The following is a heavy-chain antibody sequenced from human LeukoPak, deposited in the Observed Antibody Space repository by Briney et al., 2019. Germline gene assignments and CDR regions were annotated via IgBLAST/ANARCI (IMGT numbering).Heavy chain of an antibody. J-gene: IGHJ4*02. CDR3: AKDQGGLLLDY. Sequence: GGSLRLSCAASGFTFSSYGMHWVRQAPGKGLEWVAFIRYDGNNQYYADSVKGRFTVSRDNSKNTLYLRMNSLRAEDTAVYYCAKDQGGLLLDYWGQGTLVTVSS. CDR2: IRYDGNNQ. CDR1: GFTFSSYG. D-gene: IGHD2-21*01. V-gene: IGHV3-30*02.